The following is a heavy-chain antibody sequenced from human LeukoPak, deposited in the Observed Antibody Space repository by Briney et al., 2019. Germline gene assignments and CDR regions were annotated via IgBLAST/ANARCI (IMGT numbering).Heavy chain of an antibody. CDR2: IFSGGST. CDR3: ARLPVVTPVDAFDI. J-gene: IGHJ3*02. CDR1: GGSIRNYY. V-gene: IGHV4-4*09. D-gene: IGHD4-23*01. Sequence: PSETLSLTCTVSGGSIRNYYWSWIRQPPGKGLEWIGYIFSGGSTNYNPSLQSRAAISVDSAKNQFSLKLTSMTAADTAVYYCARLPVVTPVDAFDIWGQGTMVTVSS.